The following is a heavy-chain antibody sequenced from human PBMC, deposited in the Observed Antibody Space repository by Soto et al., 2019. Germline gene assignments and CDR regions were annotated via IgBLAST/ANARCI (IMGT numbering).Heavy chain of an antibody. CDR2: IYHSGST. Sequence: SETLSLTCAVSGASISSGNWWSWVRQSPGKGLEWIGEIYHSGSTNHNPSLKSRGIISVDKSRNQFSLKLSSVTAADTAVYFCASHRGNTFGPYDDWGQGTQVT. D-gene: IGHD3-16*01. J-gene: IGHJ4*01. CDR3: ASHRGNTFGPYDD. V-gene: IGHV4-4*02. CDR1: GASISSGNW.